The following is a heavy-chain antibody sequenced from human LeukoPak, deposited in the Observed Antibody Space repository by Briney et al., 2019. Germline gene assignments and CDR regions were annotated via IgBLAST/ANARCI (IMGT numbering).Heavy chain of an antibody. CDR2: ISGSGGST. CDR3: ARGQSYMDV. CDR1: GFTFSAYA. J-gene: IGHJ6*02. D-gene: IGHD3-10*01. V-gene: IGHV3-23*01. Sequence: GGSLRLSCVASGFTFSAYAMSWVRQAPGKGLEWGSSISGSGGSTSYRDSVKGRFTVSRVNSKNTLYLQMNSLRVEDTAVYYCARGQSYMDVWGQGTTVTVFS.